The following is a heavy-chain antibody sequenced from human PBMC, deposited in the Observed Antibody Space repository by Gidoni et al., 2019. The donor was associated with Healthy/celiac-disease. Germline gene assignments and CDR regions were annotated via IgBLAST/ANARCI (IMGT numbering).Heavy chain of an antibody. J-gene: IGHJ6*03. Sequence: EVQLVASGGDFVQPGWSLSLSCAASGFPFSNAWLSWVLQAPGTGPEWVGSIKSKDEGGTTDYAAPVKGRVTISRDDSKNTLYRQMNRVKTEDTAVYYCTTDWCYGEGSGSYVGYYYYDMDVWGKGTTVTVSS. CDR1: GFPFSNAW. CDR2: IKSKDEGGTT. CDR3: TTDWCYGEGSGSYVGYYYYDMDV. V-gene: IGHV3-15*01. D-gene: IGHD3-10*01.